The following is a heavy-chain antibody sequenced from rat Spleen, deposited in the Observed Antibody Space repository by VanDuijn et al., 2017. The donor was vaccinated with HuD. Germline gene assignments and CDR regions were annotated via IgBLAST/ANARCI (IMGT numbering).Heavy chain of an antibody. CDR2: ISYDGSST. V-gene: IGHV5-29*01. Sequence: EVQLVESGGGLVQPGRSMKLSCAASGFTFSDYGMAWVRQAPTEGLEWVATISYDGSSTYYPDSVKGRFTISRDNAKNSLYLQMNSLKSEDTGTYYCARHGGDYWGQGVMVTVSS. D-gene: IGHD1-11*01. CDR1: GFTFSDYG. J-gene: IGHJ2*01. CDR3: ARHGGDY.